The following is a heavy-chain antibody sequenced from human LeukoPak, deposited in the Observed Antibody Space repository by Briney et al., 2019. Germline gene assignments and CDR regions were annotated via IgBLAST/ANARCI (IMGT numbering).Heavy chain of an antibody. J-gene: IGHJ4*02. V-gene: IGHV1-3*01. CDR3: ARGRSVDIVATDDY. D-gene: IGHD5-12*01. CDR1: GYTFTSYA. Sequence: ASVKVSCKASGYTFTSYAMHWVRQAPGQRLEGVGWINAVNGNTKYSQKFQGRVTITRDTSASTAYMELSSLRSEDTAVYYCARGRSVDIVATDDYWGQGTLVTVSS. CDR2: INAVNGNT.